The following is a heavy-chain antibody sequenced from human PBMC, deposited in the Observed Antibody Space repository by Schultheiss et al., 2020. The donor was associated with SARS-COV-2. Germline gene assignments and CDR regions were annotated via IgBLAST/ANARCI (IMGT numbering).Heavy chain of an antibody. V-gene: IGHV3-30*18. CDR1: GFTFSSYS. Sequence: GGSLRLSCAASGFTFSSYSMNWVRQAPGKGLEWVAVISYDGSNKYYADSVKGRFTISRDNSKNTLYLQMNSLRADDTAVYYCAKEVRGRPLYYFDYWGQGTLVTVSS. CDR2: ISYDGSNK. J-gene: IGHJ4*02. CDR3: AKEVRGRPLYYFDY. D-gene: IGHD3-10*01.